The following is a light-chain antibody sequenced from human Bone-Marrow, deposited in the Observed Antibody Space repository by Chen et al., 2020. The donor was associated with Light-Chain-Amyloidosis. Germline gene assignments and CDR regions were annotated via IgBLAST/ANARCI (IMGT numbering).Light chain of an antibody. CDR1: QAISSNY. J-gene: IGKJ4*01. V-gene: IGKV3-20*01. CDR2: GSS. Sequence: EIVLTQSPGTLSLSPGEGANLSCRASQAISSNYLTLSQQKFGQATRLLIDGSSSRATGIPDRYNERGSGRDYTRKINSLEPEDQGMKCCRQYGASPLTFGGANKVEI. CDR3: RQYGASPLT.